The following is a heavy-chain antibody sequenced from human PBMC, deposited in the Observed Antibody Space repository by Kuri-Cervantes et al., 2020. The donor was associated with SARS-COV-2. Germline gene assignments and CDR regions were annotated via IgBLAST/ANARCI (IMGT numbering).Heavy chain of an antibody. CDR3: ARDSIVVVVAATYSYYYGMDV. CDR2: IWYDGSNK. CDR1: EFTFSNYG. J-gene: IGHJ6*02. D-gene: IGHD2-15*01. V-gene: IGHV3-33*01. Sequence: GGSLRLSCAASEFTFSNYGMHWVRQAPGKGLEWVADIWYDGSNKYYADAVKGRFTISRDNSKNTLYLQMNSLRAEDTAVYYCARDSIVVVVAATYSYYYGMDVWGQGTTVTVSS.